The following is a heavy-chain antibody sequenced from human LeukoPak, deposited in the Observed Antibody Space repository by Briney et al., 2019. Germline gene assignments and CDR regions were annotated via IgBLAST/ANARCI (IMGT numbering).Heavy chain of an antibody. Sequence: ASVKVSCKASGYTFTSYAMNWVRQAPGQGLEWMGWINTNTGNPTYAQGFTGRFVFSLDTSVSTAYLQISSLKAEDTAVYYCARDHAYSYGYYYYYYYMDVWGKGTTVTISS. CDR3: ARDHAYSYGYYYYYYYMDV. CDR1: GYTFTSYA. J-gene: IGHJ6*03. CDR2: INTNTGNP. V-gene: IGHV7-4-1*02. D-gene: IGHD5-18*01.